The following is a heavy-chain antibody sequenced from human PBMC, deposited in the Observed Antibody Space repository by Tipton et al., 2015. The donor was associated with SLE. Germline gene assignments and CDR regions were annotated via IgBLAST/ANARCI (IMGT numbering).Heavy chain of an antibody. J-gene: IGHJ2*01. V-gene: IGHV4-38-2*01. CDR2: IFHSGST. D-gene: IGHD6-19*01. CDR1: GGSFSSGYC. CDR3: ARGEGQWLTTGAYFDL. Sequence: TLSLTCAVYGGSFSSGYCWGWIRQPPGKGLEWIGSIFHSGSTYYNPSLKSRVTISVDTSKNPFSLKLSSVTAADTAVYYCARGEGQWLTTGAYFDLWGRGTLVTVSS.